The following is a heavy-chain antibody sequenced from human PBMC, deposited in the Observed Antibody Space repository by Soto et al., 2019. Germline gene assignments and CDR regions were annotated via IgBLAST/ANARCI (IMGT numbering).Heavy chain of an antibody. D-gene: IGHD3-10*01. Sequence: QVQLVQSGAEVKKPGSSVKVSCKASGGTFSSYTISWVRQAPGQGLEWMGRIIPILGIANYAQKFQGRVTITADKSTSTAYMELSSLRSEDTAVYYWARDGGFGEYDPWCQGTLVTVSS. CDR1: GGTFSSYT. CDR2: IIPILGIA. CDR3: ARDGGFGEYDP. V-gene: IGHV1-69*08. J-gene: IGHJ5*02.